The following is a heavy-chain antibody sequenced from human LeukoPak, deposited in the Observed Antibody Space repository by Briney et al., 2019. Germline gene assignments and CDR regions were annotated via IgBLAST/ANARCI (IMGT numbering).Heavy chain of an antibody. J-gene: IGHJ3*02. Sequence: PSETLSLTCAVSGYSISSGYYWGWIRQPPGKGLGWIGSIYHSGSTYYNPSLKSRVTISVDTSKNQFSLKLSSVTAADTAVYYCARPFYSSGAFDIWGQGTMVTVSS. CDR3: ARPFYSSGAFDI. CDR2: IYHSGST. D-gene: IGHD2/OR15-2a*01. CDR1: GYSISSGYY. V-gene: IGHV4-38-2*01.